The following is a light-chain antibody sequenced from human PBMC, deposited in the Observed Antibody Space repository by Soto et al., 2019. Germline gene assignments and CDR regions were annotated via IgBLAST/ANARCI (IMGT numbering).Light chain of an antibody. J-gene: IGKJ5*01. Sequence: EIVLTQSPATLSLSPGERATLSCRASQSVSSYLAWYQQKPGQAPRLLIYDASYRATDIPPRFSGSGSGTEFTLTISSLQPEDFATYYCQQHGQWPITFGQGTLLEIK. CDR2: DAS. CDR3: QQHGQWPIT. V-gene: IGKV3-11*01. CDR1: QSVSSY.